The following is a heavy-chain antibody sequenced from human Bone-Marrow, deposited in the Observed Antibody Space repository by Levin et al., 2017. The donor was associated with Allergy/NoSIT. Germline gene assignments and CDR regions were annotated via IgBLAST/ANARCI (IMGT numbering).Heavy chain of an antibody. CDR3: ARLSSGSSSDF. V-gene: IGHV3-23*01. J-gene: IGHJ4*02. Sequence: GESLKISCAPSGFTFATYAMIWVRQAPGKGLEWVSAISGDGAVTFHADSVKGRFTISRDNSKNTLYLQMNSLRAADTAVYYCARLSSGSSSDFWGQGTLVIVSS. CDR1: GFTFATYA. D-gene: IGHD6-25*01. CDR2: ISGDGAVT.